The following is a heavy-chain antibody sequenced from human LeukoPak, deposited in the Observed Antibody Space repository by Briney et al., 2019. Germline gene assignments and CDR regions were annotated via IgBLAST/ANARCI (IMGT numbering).Heavy chain of an antibody. Sequence: GGSLRLSCAASGFTFSSYGMHWVRQAPGKGLEGVAVISYDGSNKYYADSVKGRFTISRDNSKNTLYLQMNSLRAEDTAVYYCAILDTAMGDHDAFDIWGQGTMVTVSS. V-gene: IGHV3-30*03. J-gene: IGHJ3*02. D-gene: IGHD5-18*01. CDR1: GFTFSSYG. CDR3: AILDTAMGDHDAFDI. CDR2: ISYDGSNK.